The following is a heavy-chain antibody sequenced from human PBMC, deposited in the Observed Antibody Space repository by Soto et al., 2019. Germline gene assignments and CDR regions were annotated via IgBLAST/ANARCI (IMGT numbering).Heavy chain of an antibody. D-gene: IGHD4-4*01. J-gene: IGHJ6*02. V-gene: IGHV4-31*03. CDR3: ASAYSNYSGMDV. CDR1: GGSISSGGYY. CDR2: IYYSGST. Sequence: QVQLQESGPGLVKPSQTLSLTCTVSGGSISSGGYYWSWIRQHPGKGLEWIGYIYYSGSTYHNPSLKSRVTISVDTSKNQFSLKLSSVTAADTAVYYCASAYSNYSGMDVWGQGTTVTVSS.